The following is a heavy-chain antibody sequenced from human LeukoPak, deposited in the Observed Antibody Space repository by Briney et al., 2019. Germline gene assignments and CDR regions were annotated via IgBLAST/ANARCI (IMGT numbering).Heavy chain of an antibody. CDR3: ARSLVPAALDAFDI. D-gene: IGHD2-2*01. V-gene: IGHV3-11*06. CDR2: ISSSSSYT. J-gene: IGHJ3*02. Sequence: GGSLRLSCAASRFTFSDYYMSWIRQAPGKGLEWVSYISSSSSYTNYADSVKGRFTISRDNAKNSLYLQMNSLRAEDTAVYYCARSLVPAALDAFDIWGQGTMVTVSS. CDR1: RFTFSDYY.